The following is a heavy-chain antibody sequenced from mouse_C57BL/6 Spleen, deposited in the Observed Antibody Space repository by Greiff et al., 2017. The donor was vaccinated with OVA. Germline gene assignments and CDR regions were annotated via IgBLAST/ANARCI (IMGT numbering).Heavy chain of an antibody. V-gene: IGHV5-16*01. CDR3: ARDMAVVGAMDV. J-gene: IGHJ4*01. D-gene: IGHD1-1*02. Sequence: EVQLVESEGGLVQPGSSMKLSCTASGFTFSDYYMAWVRQVPEKGLEWVANINYDGSSTYYLDSLKSRFIISSDNAKNILYLQMSSLKSEDTATYYCARDMAVVGAMDVWGQGTSVTVSS. CDR1: GFTFSDYY. CDR2: INYDGSST.